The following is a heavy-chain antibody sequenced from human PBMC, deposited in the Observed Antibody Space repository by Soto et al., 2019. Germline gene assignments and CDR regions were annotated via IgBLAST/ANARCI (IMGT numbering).Heavy chain of an antibody. J-gene: IGHJ6*03. Sequence: EVQLAESGGGLAQPGGSLRLSCAASGFTLSGYAMDWVRQAPGKGLEYVSGISSNGVGTYYANSVQGRFTISRDNSKNTVYLQMGTLSPEDMVVYYCARRARPDFYYMDFW. CDR3: ARRARPDFYYMDF. D-gene: IGHD6-6*01. CDR1: GFTLSGYA. V-gene: IGHV3-64*01. CDR2: ISSNGVGT.